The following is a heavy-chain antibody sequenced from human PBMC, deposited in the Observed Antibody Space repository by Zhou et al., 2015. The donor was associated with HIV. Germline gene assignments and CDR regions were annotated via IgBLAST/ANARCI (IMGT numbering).Heavy chain of an antibody. D-gene: IGHD6-6*01. CDR1: GFTFSSYG. J-gene: IGHJ4*02. CDR3: ARDDDVAGRLLDN. CDR2: IWFDGSNE. Sequence: QVQLVESGGGVVQPGRSLRLSCAASGFTFSSYGMHWVRQAPGKGLEWLAVIWFDGSNEYHADSVKGRFTISRDNSKNTLYLNLSSLRVEDTAMYYCARDDDVAGRLLDNWGQGNPGHRLL. V-gene: IGHV3-33*01.